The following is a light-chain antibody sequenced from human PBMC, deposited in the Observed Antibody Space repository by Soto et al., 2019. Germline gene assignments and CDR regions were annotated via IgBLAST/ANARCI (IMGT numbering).Light chain of an antibody. CDR2: VVS. CDR1: QSVSSSY. Sequence: EIVLTQSPGTLSLSPGVRATLSCRASQSVSSSYLAWYQQKPGQAPRLLIYVVSSRATGIPDRFSGSGSGTDFTLTISRLAPEDFAVYYCQQYGSSPRTFGQGTKVENK. J-gene: IGKJ1*01. V-gene: IGKV3-20*01. CDR3: QQYGSSPRT.